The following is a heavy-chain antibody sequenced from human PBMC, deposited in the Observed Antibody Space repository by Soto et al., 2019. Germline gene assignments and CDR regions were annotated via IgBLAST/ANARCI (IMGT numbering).Heavy chain of an antibody. CDR1: GDSVSSNSAA. CDR2: TYYRSKWYN. D-gene: IGHD5-12*01. CDR3: ARDQMDIDYYHYGMDV. V-gene: IGHV6-1*01. J-gene: IGHJ6*02. Sequence: SQTLSLTCAISGDSVSSNSAAWNWIRRSPSRGLEWLGRTYYRSKWYNDYAVSVKSRITINPDTSKNQFSLQLNSVTPEDTAVYYCARDQMDIDYYHYGMDVWGQGTTVTVSS.